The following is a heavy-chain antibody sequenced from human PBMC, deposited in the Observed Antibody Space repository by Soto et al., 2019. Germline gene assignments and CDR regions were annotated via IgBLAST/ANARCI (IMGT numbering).Heavy chain of an antibody. J-gene: IGHJ5*02. CDR1: GITFSTYA. CDR3: ARAISGYVT. CDR2: INAGNGNT. Sequence: QVQLVQSGAEVKKPGASVKVSCKASGITFSTYAIHWVRQAPGQRIEWMGWINAGNGNTRYSQKFQGRVTLTRDTSASTAYMDLSSLRSEDTAIYYCARAISGYVTWGQGTLVTVSS. V-gene: IGHV1-3*01. D-gene: IGHD5-12*01.